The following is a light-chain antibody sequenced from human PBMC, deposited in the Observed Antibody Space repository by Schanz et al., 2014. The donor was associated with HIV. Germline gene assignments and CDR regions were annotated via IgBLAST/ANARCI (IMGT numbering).Light chain of an antibody. Sequence: DIVMTQSPTSLAVSLGERATINCKSSQSVLYSSINRNFLAWYQQRPGQPPKLLIHWASTRESGVPDRFSGSGSGKDFTLTISSLQAEDVAVYYCQQYNNWPRTFGQGTKVEIK. J-gene: IGKJ1*01. CDR1: QSVLYSSINRNF. CDR3: QQYNNWPRT. V-gene: IGKV4-1*01. CDR2: WAS.